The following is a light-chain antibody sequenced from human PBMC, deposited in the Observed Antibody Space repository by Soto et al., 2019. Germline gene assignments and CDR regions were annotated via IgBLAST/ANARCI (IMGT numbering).Light chain of an antibody. CDR3: SSYAGRKTVI. V-gene: IGLV2-8*01. CDR1: SSDVGGYNY. Sequence: QSALTQPPSASGSPGQSVTISCTGTSSDVGGYNYVSWYRQHPGEAPKLMIYEVTKRPSGVPDRFSGFKSGNTASLTVSGLQAEDEADYYFSSYAGRKTVIFGGGTKLTVL. CDR2: EVT. J-gene: IGLJ2*01.